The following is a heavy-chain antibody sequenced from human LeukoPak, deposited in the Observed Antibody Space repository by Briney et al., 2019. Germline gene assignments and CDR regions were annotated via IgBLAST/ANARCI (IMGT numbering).Heavy chain of an antibody. J-gene: IGHJ5*02. V-gene: IGHV3-7*01. CDR2: IKQDGSEK. CDR3: ARFTPQGYGWGGYNRFDP. D-gene: IGHD3-16*01. Sequence: GGSLRLSCAASGFTFSSYEMNWVRQAPGKGLEWVANIKQDGSEKYYVDSVKGRFTISRDNAKNSLYLQMNSLRAEDTAVYYCARFTPQGYGWGGYNRFDPWGQGTLVTVSS. CDR1: GFTFSSYE.